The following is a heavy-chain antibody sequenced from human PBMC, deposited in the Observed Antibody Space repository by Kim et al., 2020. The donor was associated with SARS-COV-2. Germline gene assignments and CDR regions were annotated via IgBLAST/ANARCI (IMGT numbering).Heavy chain of an antibody. CDR2: IKSKTDGGTT. Sequence: GGSLRLSCAASGFTFSNAWMSWVRQAPGKGLEWVGRIKSKTDGGTTDYAAPVKGRFTISRDDSKNTLYLKMNSLKTADTAVYYCTTDVMGATSFDYWGQGTLVTVSS. J-gene: IGHJ4*02. V-gene: IGHV3-15*01. CDR3: TTDVMGATSFDY. D-gene: IGHD1-26*01. CDR1: GFTFSNAW.